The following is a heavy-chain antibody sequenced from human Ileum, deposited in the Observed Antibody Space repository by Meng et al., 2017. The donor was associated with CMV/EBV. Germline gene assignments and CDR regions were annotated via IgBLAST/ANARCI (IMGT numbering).Heavy chain of an antibody. Sequence: VYGGSFRGYYWTCLRQPPGKGLEWIGEINHSGSTNYNPSLKSRVTISVDTSKNQFSLKLSSVTAADTAVYYCARGLRGGSGSYWFDPWGQGTLVTVSS. J-gene: IGHJ5*02. CDR2: INHSGST. CDR3: ARGLRGGSGSYWFDP. CDR1: GGSFRGYY. D-gene: IGHD3-10*01. V-gene: IGHV4-34*01.